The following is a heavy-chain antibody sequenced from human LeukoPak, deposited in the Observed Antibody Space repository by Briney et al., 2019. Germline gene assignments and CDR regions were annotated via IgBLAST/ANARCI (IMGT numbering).Heavy chain of an antibody. CDR3: ARHERGRTIFGVVIWFDP. J-gene: IGHJ5*02. Sequence: PSETLSLTCAVYGGSFSGYYWSWIRQPPGKGLEWIGEINHSGSTNYNPSLKSRVTISVDTSKNQFSLKLSSVTAADTAVYYCARHERGRTIFGVVIWFDPWGQGTLVTVSS. V-gene: IGHV4-34*01. CDR2: INHSGST. CDR1: GGSFSGYY. D-gene: IGHD3-3*01.